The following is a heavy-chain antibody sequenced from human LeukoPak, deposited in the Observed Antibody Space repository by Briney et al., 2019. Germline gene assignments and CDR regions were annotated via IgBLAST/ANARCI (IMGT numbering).Heavy chain of an antibody. CDR3: ASTTDLDN. CDR2: IKYDEGET. V-gene: IGHV3-7*01. J-gene: IGHJ4*02. Sequence: PGGSLRLSCAASGFTFSNYWMSWVRQAPGKGLEWVANIKYDEGETYYVDSVKGRFTVSRDNAKNSLYLQMSSLRVEDTALYYCASTTDLDNWGQGTLVTVSS. CDR1: GFTFSNYW. D-gene: IGHD4-11*01.